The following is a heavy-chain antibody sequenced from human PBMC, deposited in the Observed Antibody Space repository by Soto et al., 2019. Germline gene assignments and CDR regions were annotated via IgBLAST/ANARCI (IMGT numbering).Heavy chain of an antibody. Sequence: ASVEVSCKASGYTFTGYYMHWVRQAPGQGLEWMGWINPNSGGTNYAQKFQGRVTMTRDTSISTAYMELSRLRSDDTAVYYCARDPLPGVAAAGGYFDYWGQGARVTVAS. J-gene: IGHJ4*02. V-gene: IGHV1-2*02. CDR1: GYTFTGYY. CDR3: ARDPLPGVAAAGGYFDY. CDR2: INPNSGGT. D-gene: IGHD6-13*01.